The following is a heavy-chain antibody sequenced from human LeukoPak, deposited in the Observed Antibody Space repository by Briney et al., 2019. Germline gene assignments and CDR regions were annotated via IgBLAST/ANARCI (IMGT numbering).Heavy chain of an antibody. CDR1: GFTFSDSF. CDR3: VRDFGYSYGLDY. J-gene: IGHJ4*02. D-gene: IGHD5-18*01. Sequence: GGSLRLSCAASGFTFSDSFMNWVRQAPGKGLQFVSSIGSAGTTIYYAGSVKGRFSISRDNAKSSLYLQMNSLRAEDTAVYYCVRDFGYSYGLDYWGQGTLVTVSS. CDR2: IGSAGTTI. V-gene: IGHV3-11*01.